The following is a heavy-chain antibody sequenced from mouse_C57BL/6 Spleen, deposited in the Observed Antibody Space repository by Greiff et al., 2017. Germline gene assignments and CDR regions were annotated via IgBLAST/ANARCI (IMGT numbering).Heavy chain of an antibody. CDR3: ANDGYYLYYYAMDY. V-gene: IGHV1-39*01. J-gene: IGHJ4*01. CDR2: INPNYGTT. D-gene: IGHD2-3*01. CDR1: GYSFTDYY. Sequence: VQLQQSGPELVKPGASVKISCKASGYSFTDYYMNWVKQSNGKSLEWIGVINPNYGTTSYNQKFKGKATLTVDQSSSTAYMQLNSLTSEDSAVYYGANDGYYLYYYAMDYWGQGTSVTVSS.